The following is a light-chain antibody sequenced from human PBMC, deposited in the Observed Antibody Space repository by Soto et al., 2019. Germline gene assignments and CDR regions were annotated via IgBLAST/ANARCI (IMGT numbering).Light chain of an antibody. V-gene: IGKV1D-12*01. J-gene: IGKJ5*01. CDR2: GAS. CDR1: QGISTW. Sequence: DIQITQSPSSVSASFGNKVTITCRASQGISTWLAWYQQKPGKAPKLLIYGASSLQSGVPSRFSGSGSGTDFTLTISNLQPEDFATYYCQQANSFPISFGQGTRLEIK. CDR3: QQANSFPIS.